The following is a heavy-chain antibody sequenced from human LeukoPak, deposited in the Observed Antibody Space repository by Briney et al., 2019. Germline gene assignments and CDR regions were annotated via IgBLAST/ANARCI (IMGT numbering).Heavy chain of an antibody. J-gene: IGHJ5*02. CDR1: GGSISSLNL. Sequence: SETLSLTCIVSGGSISSLNLWSWLRQPPGKGLEWIGEMYLGGTTNFNPSLKSRVTILIDKSKNQLSLQLTSVTAADTAVYYCARHYGPWGQGTLVTVSS. V-gene: IGHV4-4*02. CDR3: ARHYGP. D-gene: IGHD3-16*01. CDR2: MYLGGTT.